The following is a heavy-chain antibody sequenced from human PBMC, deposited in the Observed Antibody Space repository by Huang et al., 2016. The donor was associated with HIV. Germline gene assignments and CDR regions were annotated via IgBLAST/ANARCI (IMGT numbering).Heavy chain of an antibody. D-gene: IGHD3-10*01. V-gene: IGHV1-8*01. Sequence: QVQLVQSGAEVKKPGASVKVSCKASGYTFTNYDINWVRQAPGQGLEWMGWMKPNVGDTGFAQKFQGRVTMTRNTSISTAYMELSSLGSEDTAVYYCARGGLLWFGELSTWGQGTLVTVSS. CDR1: GYTFTNYD. CDR3: ARGGLLWFGELST. CDR2: MKPNVGDT. J-gene: IGHJ5*02.